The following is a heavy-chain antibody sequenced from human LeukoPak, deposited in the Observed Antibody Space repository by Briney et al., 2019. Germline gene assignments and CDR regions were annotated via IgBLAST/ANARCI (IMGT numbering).Heavy chain of an antibody. CDR1: GLTVSNNY. D-gene: IGHD3-10*01. CDR3: ARDPGAAVYNLWS. V-gene: IGHV3-66*01. J-gene: IGHJ5*02. Sequence: GGSLRLSCAVSGLTVSNNYMIWVRQAPGKGQECVSLIYSGGATSYADSVKGRFTISRDNSQNMLYLQMNSLRVEDTAVYYCARDPGAAVYNLWSWGQGTLVTVSS. CDR2: IYSGGAT.